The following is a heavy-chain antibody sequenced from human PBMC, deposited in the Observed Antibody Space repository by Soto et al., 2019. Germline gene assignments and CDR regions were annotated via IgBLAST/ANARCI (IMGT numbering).Heavy chain of an antibody. CDR1: GGTFSSYA. CDR2: IIPIFGTA. D-gene: IGHD2-15*01. J-gene: IGHJ6*02. Sequence: SVKVSCKASGGTFSSYAISWVRQAPGQGLEWMGGIIPIFGTANYAQKFQGRVTITADESTSTAYMELSSLRSEDTAVYYCARSVVVAATSYYYYGMDVWGQGTTVTVSS. V-gene: IGHV1-69*13. CDR3: ARSVVVAATSYYYYGMDV.